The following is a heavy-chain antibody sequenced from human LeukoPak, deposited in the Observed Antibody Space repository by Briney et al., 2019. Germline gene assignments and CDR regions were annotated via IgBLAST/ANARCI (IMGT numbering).Heavy chain of an antibody. V-gene: IGHV3-33*08. D-gene: IGHD3-22*01. J-gene: IGHJ4*02. CDR3: ARGRSGWDFDY. CDR1: GFSLSNYG. Sequence: GGSLRLSCAASGFSLSNYGMHWVRQAPGKGLEWVAVVWYDGSDEYFADSVKGRFAISRDKSKNTLFLQMDSLRAEDTAVYYCARGRSGWDFDYWGQGTLVIVSS. CDR2: VWYDGSDE.